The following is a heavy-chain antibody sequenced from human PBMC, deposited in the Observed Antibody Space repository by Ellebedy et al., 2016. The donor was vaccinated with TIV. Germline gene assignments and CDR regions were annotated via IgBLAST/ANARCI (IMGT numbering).Heavy chain of an antibody. J-gene: IGHJ4*02. V-gene: IGHV4-4*07. CDR2: IYNSWAT. D-gene: IGHD3-10*01. CDR3: ARAGSLGELSDDI. Sequence: MPSETLSLACTVSGASISRYYWSWIRQPAGKGLEWVGRIYNSWATNYNPSLKSRLTMSLDTSKNQFSLKLRSVTAADTAVYYCARAGSLGELSDDIWGQGTLVTVSS. CDR1: GASISRYY.